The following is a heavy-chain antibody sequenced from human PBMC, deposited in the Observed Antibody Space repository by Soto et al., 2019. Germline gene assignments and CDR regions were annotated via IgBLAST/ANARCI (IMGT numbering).Heavy chain of an antibody. V-gene: IGHV3-33*01. J-gene: IGHJ4*02. D-gene: IGHD3-16*01. Sequence: QVQLVESGGGVVQPGRSLRLSCAASGFTFSSYGMHWVRQAPGKGLEWVAVIWYDGSNKYYADSVKGRFTISRDNSKNTRYLQRNSVRAEDTAVYYCARGVRFNHTITFGGPDYWGEGPLVTVSS. CDR3: ARGVRFNHTITFGGPDY. CDR1: GFTFSSYG. CDR2: IWYDGSNK.